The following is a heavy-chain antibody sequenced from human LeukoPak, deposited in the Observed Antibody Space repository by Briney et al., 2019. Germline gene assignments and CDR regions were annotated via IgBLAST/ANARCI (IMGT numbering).Heavy chain of an antibody. CDR2: ISYDGRDQ. CDR1: GFSLRGYA. V-gene: IGHV3-30-3*01. J-gene: IGHJ4*02. CDR3: ARIGLGVSFGSGFDY. D-gene: IGHD3-10*01. Sequence: GGSLRLSCAASGFSLRGYAMHWVRQAPGKGGLDWVTMISYDGRDQYYADSVKGRFTISRDDSKNTLFLQMNSLRVEDTAMYHCARIGLGVSFGSGFDYWGQGTLVTVSS.